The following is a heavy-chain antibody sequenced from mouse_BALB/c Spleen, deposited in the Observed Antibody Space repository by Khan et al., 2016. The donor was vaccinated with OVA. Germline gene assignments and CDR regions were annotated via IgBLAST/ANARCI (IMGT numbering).Heavy chain of an antibody. D-gene: IGHD2-3*01. CDR3: ARYTGYYLYYAMYY. J-gene: IGHJ4*01. V-gene: IGHV5-17*02. CDR1: GFTFSSFG. Sequence: EVELVESGGGLVQPGGSRKLSCAASGFTFSSFGMHWVRQAPEKGLEWVAYISSGSNTIYYADTVKGRFTISRDNPKNTLFLQMTSLRSEDTAMYYCARYTGYYLYYAMYYWGQGTSVTVSS. CDR2: ISSGSNTI.